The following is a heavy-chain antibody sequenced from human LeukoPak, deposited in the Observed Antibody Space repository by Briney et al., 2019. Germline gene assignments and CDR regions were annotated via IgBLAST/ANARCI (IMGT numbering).Heavy chain of an antibody. CDR2: INPNGGGT. Sequence: ASVKVSCKASGYTFTGYYMHWVRQAPGQGLEWMGWINPNGGGTNYAQKFQGRVTMTRDRSISTAYMELSSLRSDDAAVYYCARGSSGWYRFDYWGQGTLVTVSS. V-gene: IGHV1-2*02. J-gene: IGHJ4*02. CDR1: GYTFTGYY. D-gene: IGHD6-19*01. CDR3: ARGSSGWYRFDY.